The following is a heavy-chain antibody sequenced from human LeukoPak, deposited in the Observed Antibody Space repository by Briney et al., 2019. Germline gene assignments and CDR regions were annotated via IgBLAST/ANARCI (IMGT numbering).Heavy chain of an antibody. V-gene: IGHV4-34*01. CDR2: INHSGST. J-gene: IGHJ5*02. D-gene: IGHD3-3*01. CDR3: ARAGKITIFGVVTKNWFDP. CDR1: GGSFGGYY. Sequence: PSETLSLTCAVYGGSFGGYYWSWIRQPPGKGLEWIGEINHSGSTNYNPSLKSRVTISVDTSKNQFSLKLSSVTAADTAVYYCARAGKITIFGVVTKNWFDPWGQGTLVTVSS.